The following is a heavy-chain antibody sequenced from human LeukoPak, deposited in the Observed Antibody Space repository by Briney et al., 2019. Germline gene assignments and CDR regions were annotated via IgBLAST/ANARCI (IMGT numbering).Heavy chain of an antibody. Sequence: ASVKVSCKASGYTFTGYYMHWVRQAPGQGLEWMGWINPKSGGTNYAQKFQGRVTMTRDTSISTAYMELSRLRSDDTAVYYCARRSDYYYDSSGVGTYYFDYWGQGTLVTVSS. CDR3: ARRSDYYYDSSGVGTYYFDY. J-gene: IGHJ4*02. CDR2: INPKSGGT. CDR1: GYTFTGYY. D-gene: IGHD3-22*01. V-gene: IGHV1-2*02.